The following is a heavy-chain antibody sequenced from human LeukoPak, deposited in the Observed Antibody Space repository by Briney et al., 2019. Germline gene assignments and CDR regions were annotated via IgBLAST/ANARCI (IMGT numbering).Heavy chain of an antibody. CDR3: ARDMNVVVPAAIGVWFDP. V-gene: IGHV4-4*07. J-gene: IGHJ5*02. D-gene: IGHD2-2*01. CDR1: GGSISSYY. CDR2: IYTSGST. Sequence: SETLSLTCTVSGGSISSYYWSWIRQPAGKGLEWIGRIYTSGSTNYNPSLKSRVTMSVDTSKNQFSVKLSSVTAADTAVYYCARDMNVVVPAAIGVWFDPWGQGTLVTVSS.